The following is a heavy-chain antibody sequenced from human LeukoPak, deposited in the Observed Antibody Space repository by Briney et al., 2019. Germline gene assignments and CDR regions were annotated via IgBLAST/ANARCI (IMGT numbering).Heavy chain of an antibody. CDR2: IYPGDPDT. J-gene: IGHJ4*02. V-gene: IGHV5-51*01. D-gene: IGHD5-24*01. Sequence: GESLKISCKGSGYRFTSYWIGWVGQMPGKGLEWMGLIYPGDPDTRYSPSFQGQVTISADKSISTAYLQWSSLKASDTAMYYCARPRGEMATITAFDYWGQGTLVTVSS. CDR1: GYRFTSYW. CDR3: ARPRGEMATITAFDY.